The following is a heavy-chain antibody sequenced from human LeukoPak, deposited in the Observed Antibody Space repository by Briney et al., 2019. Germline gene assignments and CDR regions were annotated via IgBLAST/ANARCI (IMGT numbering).Heavy chain of an antibody. CDR3: ARDRGELRCFELAYL. D-gene: IGHD3-3*01. V-gene: IGHV3-33*01. J-gene: IGHJ1*01. Sequence: GGSLRPSGAASGFTFSTSGFHWVRQAPGRGLEWVAVIWYDGRNKYYGDSVKGRSTISRDNSKSTVYLQMDSLRAEDTAVYYCARDRGELRCFELAYLWGQGTLVSVSS. CDR1: GFTFSTSG. CDR2: IWYDGRNK.